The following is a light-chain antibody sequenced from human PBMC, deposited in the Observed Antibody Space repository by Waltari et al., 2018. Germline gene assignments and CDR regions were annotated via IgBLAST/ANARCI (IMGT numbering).Light chain of an antibody. V-gene: IGKV3-15*01. CDR3: QTYNAWPRT. CDR2: GAS. Sequence: ELVTTPSPATLSGSPGERATLSCRASQGVSSSLAWYQEKPGQAPRLLIYGASTRATGIPGRISGSGSGAEFTLTISSLQSEDSAVYYCQTYNAWPRTFGQGTKLEVK. J-gene: IGKJ1*01. CDR1: QGVSSS.